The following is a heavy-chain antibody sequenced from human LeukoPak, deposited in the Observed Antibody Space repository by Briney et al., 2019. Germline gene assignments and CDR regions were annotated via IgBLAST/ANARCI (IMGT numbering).Heavy chain of an antibody. CDR2: INTNTGNP. Sequence: ASVKVSCKASGYTFTSYAMNWVRQAPGQGLEWMGWINTNTGNPTYAQGSTGRFVFSLDTSVSTAYLQISSLKAEDTAVYYCARAIAVEQDHDAFDIWGQGTMVTVSS. D-gene: IGHD6-19*01. CDR3: ARAIAVEQDHDAFDI. J-gene: IGHJ3*02. CDR1: GYTFTSYA. V-gene: IGHV7-4-1*02.